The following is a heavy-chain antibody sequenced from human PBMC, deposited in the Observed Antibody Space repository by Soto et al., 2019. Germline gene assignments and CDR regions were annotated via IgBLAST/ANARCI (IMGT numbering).Heavy chain of an antibody. V-gene: IGHV4-59*08. CDR3: ATSPKGYFGPTAFDS. CDR1: GDSITNYY. CDR2: VSYSGST. Sequence: SGTLSLTCTVSGDSITNYYWSWIRQPPGERLEWIGYVSYSGSTDYNPSLESRATISVDTSKNQFSLKLSSVTAADTAVYYCATSPKGYFGPTAFDSWGQGVLVT. D-gene: IGHD1-26*01. J-gene: IGHJ4*02.